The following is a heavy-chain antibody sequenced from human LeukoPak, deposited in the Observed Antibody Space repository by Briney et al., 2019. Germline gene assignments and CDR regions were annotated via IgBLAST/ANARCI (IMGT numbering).Heavy chain of an antibody. CDR1: GFTFSTYW. CDR3: ARAPSEIGGYYPEYFRH. V-gene: IGHV3-74*01. D-gene: IGHD3-22*01. CDR2: IKCDGST. Sequence: AGSLRLSCAASGFTFSTYWMHWVRQAPGKGLVWVSRIKCDGSTNYADSVKGRFTISTDNAKNTVSLQMNSLRPEDTGVYYCARAPSEIGGYYPEYFRHWGQGTLVTVSS. J-gene: IGHJ1*01.